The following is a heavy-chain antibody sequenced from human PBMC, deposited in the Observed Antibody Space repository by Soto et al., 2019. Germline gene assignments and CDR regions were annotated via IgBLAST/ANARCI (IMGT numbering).Heavy chain of an antibody. V-gene: IGHV1-69*02. Sequence: QVQLVQSGAEVKKPGSSVKVSCKASGGTFSSYTISWVRQAPGQGLEWMGRIIPILGIANYAQKFQGRVTITADKSTSTAYMELSSLRSEDTAVYYCARGPSYGGNPRIVYWGQGTLVTVSS. J-gene: IGHJ4*02. D-gene: IGHD4-17*01. CDR3: ARGPSYGGNPRIVY. CDR2: IIPILGIA. CDR1: GGTFSSYT.